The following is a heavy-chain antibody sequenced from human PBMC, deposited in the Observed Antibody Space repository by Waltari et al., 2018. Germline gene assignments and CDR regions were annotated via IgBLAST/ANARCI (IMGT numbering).Heavy chain of an antibody. Sequence: QVQLQESGPGLVKPSETLSLTCTVSGGSIRSYYCSWIQQPPGKGLEWIGYIYYSGSTNYNPSLKSRVTISVDTSKNQFSLKLSSVTAADTAVYYCARAMPGTPAYYYYMDVWGKGTTVTVSS. CDR3: ARAMPGTPAYYYYMDV. CDR1: GGSIRSYY. CDR2: IYYSGST. D-gene: IGHD2-2*01. J-gene: IGHJ6*03. V-gene: IGHV4-59*01.